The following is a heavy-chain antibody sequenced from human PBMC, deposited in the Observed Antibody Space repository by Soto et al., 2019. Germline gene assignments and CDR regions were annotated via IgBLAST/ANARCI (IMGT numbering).Heavy chain of an antibody. CDR2: IVGGSRST. D-gene: IGHD1-26*01. CDR3: AADGSNRPFDF. J-gene: IGHJ4*02. V-gene: IGHV1-58*01. Sequence: QMQLVQSGPEVKKPGTSVKVSCKASGFTLTSADVQWVRQTRGQRLEWIGWIVGGSRSTNYAQQFQRRLAITRDMSTSTVYMELSSLRSENTAVYYCAADGSNRPFDFWGQGTLVSVSS. CDR1: GFTLTSAD.